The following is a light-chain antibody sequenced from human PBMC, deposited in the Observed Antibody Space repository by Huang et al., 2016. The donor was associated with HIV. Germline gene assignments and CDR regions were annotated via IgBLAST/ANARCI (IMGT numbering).Light chain of an antibody. J-gene: IGKJ4*01. V-gene: IGKV3-20*01. CDR2: GAS. Sequence: EIVLTQSPGTLSLSPGERATLSCRASQSVRSSSLAWYQQKPGQSPRLLIFGASNRATAIPDRFSGSESATDFTLTISRLEPEDFAVYYCQQYGSSPLTFGGGTKVEIK. CDR3: QQYGSSPLT. CDR1: QSVRSSS.